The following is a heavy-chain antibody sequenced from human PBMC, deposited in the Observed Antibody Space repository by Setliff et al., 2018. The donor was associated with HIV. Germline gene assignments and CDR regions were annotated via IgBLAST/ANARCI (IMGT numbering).Heavy chain of an antibody. Sequence: SETLSLTCTVSGGSISTSYWNWIRQPPGKGLEWIAYIYISGTTNYNPSLKSRVTISLDTSRNQFSLKLGSVTAADTAVYYCARSPRIGVAGEFEYWGQGTLVTVPQ. CDR3: ARSPRIGVAGEFEY. V-gene: IGHV4-4*09. CDR1: GGSISTSY. D-gene: IGHD6-19*01. CDR2: IYISGTT. J-gene: IGHJ4*02.